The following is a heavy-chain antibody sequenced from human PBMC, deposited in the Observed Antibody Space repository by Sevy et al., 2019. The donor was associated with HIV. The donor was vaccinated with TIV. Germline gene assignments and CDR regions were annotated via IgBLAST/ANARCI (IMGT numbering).Heavy chain of an antibody. V-gene: IGHV3-21*01. D-gene: IGHD3-22*01. Sequence: GGSLRLSCAGSGFTFSRSSMNWVRQAPGKGLEWVSSISSSSNYIYYADSVKGRFTISRDNAKNSLLLLMNSLRAEDTAVYYCARDKREAYFDGSTSSDAFDIWGQGTTVTVSS. J-gene: IGHJ3*02. CDR1: GFTFSRSS. CDR3: ARDKREAYFDGSTSSDAFDI. CDR2: ISSSSNYI.